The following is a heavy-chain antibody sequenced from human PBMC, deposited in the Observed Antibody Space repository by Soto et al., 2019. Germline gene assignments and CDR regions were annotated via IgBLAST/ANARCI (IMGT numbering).Heavy chain of an antibody. D-gene: IGHD3-16*01. J-gene: IGHJ4*02. Sequence: QITLKESGPTLVEPTQTLTLTCTFSGFSLSTSGVGVGWIRQPPGKPLQWLALIYWDDDKRYSPTLKSRLTITRCTSPNQVVLTMSNMDPLDTCTYYCVAFWGGRVDYWGQGTLVTVSS. V-gene: IGHV2-5*04. CDR1: GFSLSTSGVG. CDR2: IYWDDDK. CDR3: VAFWGGRVDY.